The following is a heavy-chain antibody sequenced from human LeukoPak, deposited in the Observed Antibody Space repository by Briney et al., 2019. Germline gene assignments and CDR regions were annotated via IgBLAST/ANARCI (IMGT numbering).Heavy chain of an antibody. J-gene: IGHJ4*02. Sequence: SSETLSLTCTVSGGSISSYYWSWIRQPPGKGLEWIGYIYYSGSTNYNPSLKSRVTISVDTSKTQFSLKLSSVTAADTAVYYCARVLAFCSGGSCYSALDYWGQGTLVTVSS. CDR2: IYYSGST. D-gene: IGHD2-15*01. V-gene: IGHV4-59*01. CDR1: GGSISSYY. CDR3: ARVLAFCSGGSCYSALDY.